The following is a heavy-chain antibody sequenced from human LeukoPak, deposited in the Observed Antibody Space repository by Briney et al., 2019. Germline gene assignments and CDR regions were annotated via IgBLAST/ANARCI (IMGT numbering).Heavy chain of an antibody. J-gene: IGHJ4*02. V-gene: IGHV3-7*01. CDR3: LAGGN. D-gene: IGHD3-16*01. Sequence: GGSLRLSCAASAFTFSSSWMSWVRQAPGKGLEWVANIKQDRSEKYYVDSVKGRFTISRDNAKNSLYLQMNSLRAEDTAVYYCLAGGNWGQGTLVTVSS. CDR2: IKQDRSEK. CDR1: AFTFSSSW.